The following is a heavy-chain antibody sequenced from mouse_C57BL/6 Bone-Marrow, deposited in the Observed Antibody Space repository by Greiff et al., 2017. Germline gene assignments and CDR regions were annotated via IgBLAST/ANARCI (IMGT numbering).Heavy chain of an antibody. V-gene: IGHV1-62-2*01. CDR2: FYPGSGSI. D-gene: IGHD2-1*01. CDR1: GYTFTEYT. CDR3: ARHEGEIYYGNGWFAY. Sequence: VQLQQSGAELVKPGASVKLSCKASGYTFTEYTIHWVKQRSGQGLEWIGWFYPGSGSIKYNEKFKDKATLTADKSSSTVDMELSRLTSEDAAVYFCARHEGEIYYGNGWFAYWGQGTLVTVSA. J-gene: IGHJ3*01.